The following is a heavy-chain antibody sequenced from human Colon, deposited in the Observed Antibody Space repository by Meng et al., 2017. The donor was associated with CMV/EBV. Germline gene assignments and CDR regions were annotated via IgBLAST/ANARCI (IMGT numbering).Heavy chain of an antibody. Sequence: VRLVQVGGVVKKPGAEGKVSYNASGYTFTGYYMHWDRQAPGQGLDRMGWINPNSGGTNYAQKFQGRDTMTRDTSISTAYMELSRLRSDDTAVYYCATVSSGYYLYFQHWGQGTLVTVSS. V-gene: IGHV1-2*02. J-gene: IGHJ1*01. CDR3: ATVSSGYYLYFQH. CDR1: GYTFTGYY. CDR2: INPNSGGT. D-gene: IGHD3-22*01.